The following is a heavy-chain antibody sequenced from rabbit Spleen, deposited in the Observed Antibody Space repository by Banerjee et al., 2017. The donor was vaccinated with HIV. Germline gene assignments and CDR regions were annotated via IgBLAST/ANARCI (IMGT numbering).Heavy chain of an antibody. CDR2: IYAGSSGST. D-gene: IGHD8-1*01. CDR1: GFSSSSGYY. J-gene: IGHJ6*01. V-gene: IGHV1S40*01. CDR3: ARDAGTSFSTYGMDL. Sequence: QSLEESGGDLVKPGASLTLTCTASGFSSSSGYYMCWVRQAPGKGLEWIACIYAGSSGSTYYASWAKGRFTISKTSSTTMTLQVTSLTVADTATYFCARDAGTSFSTYGMDLWGQGTLVTVS.